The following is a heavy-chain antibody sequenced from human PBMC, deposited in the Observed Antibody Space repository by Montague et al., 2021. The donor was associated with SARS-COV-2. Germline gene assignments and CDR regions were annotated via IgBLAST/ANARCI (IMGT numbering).Heavy chain of an antibody. CDR2: IYYSGST. CDR3: ARGLYNWNYEHWFDT. D-gene: IGHD1-7*01. CDR1: GGSVGSSHYY. J-gene: IGHJ5*02. Sequence: SETLSLTCTVSGGSVGSSHYYWAWIRPPPGKGLEWIGTIYYSGSTYYNPSPRSRVTIDVDASTNQFSLKLHSVTAADTAVYFCARGLYNWNYEHWFDTWGQGTLVTVSS. V-gene: IGHV4-39*01.